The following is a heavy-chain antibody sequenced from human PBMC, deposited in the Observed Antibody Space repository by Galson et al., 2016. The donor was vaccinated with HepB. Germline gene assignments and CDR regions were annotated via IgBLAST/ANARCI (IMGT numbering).Heavy chain of an antibody. Sequence: SETLSLTCGVYNGSLSSNYWSWIRQSPGKGLEWIGEINHSGTTNYNPSLKSRVTISLDTPKNQISLKLTSVTAADTALYYCARLVFWSGYYAFDMWGPGTMVTVSS. D-gene: IGHD3-3*01. CDR2: INHSGTT. V-gene: IGHV4-34*01. CDR1: NGSLSSNY. J-gene: IGHJ3*02. CDR3: ARLVFWSGYYAFDM.